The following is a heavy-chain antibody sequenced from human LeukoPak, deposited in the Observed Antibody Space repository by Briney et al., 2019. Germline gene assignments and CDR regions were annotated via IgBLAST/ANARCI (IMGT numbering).Heavy chain of an antibody. CDR3: ARYSYSSSRNDY. D-gene: IGHD6-13*01. Sequence: SVKGRFTISRDTAKNSLYLQMNSLRAEDTAVYYCARYSYSSSRNDYWGQGTLVTVSS. V-gene: IGHV3-48*01. J-gene: IGHJ4*02.